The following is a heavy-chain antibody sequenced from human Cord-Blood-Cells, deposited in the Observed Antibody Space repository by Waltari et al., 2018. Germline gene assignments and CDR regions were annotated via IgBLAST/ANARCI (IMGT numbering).Heavy chain of an antibody. CDR3: ARDSSSSDY. J-gene: IGHJ4*02. CDR1: GYSISSGYY. D-gene: IGHD6-6*01. Sequence: QVQLQESGPGLAKPSETLSLTCAVSGYSISSGYYWGWIRQPPGKGLEWIGSIYHSGSSYDNPSLKSRVTISVDTSKNQFSLKLSSVTAADTAVYYCARDSSSSDYWGQGTLVTVSS. CDR2: IYHSGSS. V-gene: IGHV4-38-2*02.